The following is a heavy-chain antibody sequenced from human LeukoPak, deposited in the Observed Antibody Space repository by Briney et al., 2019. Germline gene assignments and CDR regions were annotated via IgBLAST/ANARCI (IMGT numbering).Heavy chain of an antibody. CDR3: ARRHRRGSYLNNSFGL. CDR2: AYHSGKT. D-gene: IGHD3-16*02. CDR1: DGSFTSYY. J-gene: IGHJ3*01. Sequence: SETLSLSCSVDDGSFTSYYWSWVRQSPDKGLEWLGDAYHSGKTNYNPSLRSRVTISLDSSRTQFSLRLTSVTAADTAIYFCARRHRRGSYLNNSFGLRGPGTMVTVSS. V-gene: IGHV4-34*01.